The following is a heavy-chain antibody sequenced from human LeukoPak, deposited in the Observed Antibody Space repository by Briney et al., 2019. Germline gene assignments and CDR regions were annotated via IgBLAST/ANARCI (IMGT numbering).Heavy chain of an antibody. Sequence: GGSLRLSCATSGFTFSRSGMTWVRQPPGKGLEWVASFDGNADGTHYADSVKGRCTISRDNSKNTVYLQMNSLRAEDTAIYYCVKPRIIGLGWAQFDYWGQGSLVTVSS. CDR2: FDGNADGT. J-gene: IGHJ4*02. V-gene: IGHV3-23*01. CDR3: VKPRIIGLGWAQFDY. CDR1: GFTFSRSG. D-gene: IGHD2-15*01.